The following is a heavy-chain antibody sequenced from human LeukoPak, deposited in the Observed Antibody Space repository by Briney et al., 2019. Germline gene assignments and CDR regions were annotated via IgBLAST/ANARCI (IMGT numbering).Heavy chain of an antibody. J-gene: IGHJ5*02. D-gene: IGHD5-18*01. CDR3: ARGSRIQLRLGRADNWFDP. CDR2: TNPNSGNT. V-gene: IGHV1-8*01. CDR1: GYTFTSYD. Sequence: ASVKVSCKASGYTFTSYDINWVRQATGQGLEWMGWTNPNSGNTGYAQKFQGRVTMTRNTSISTAYMELSSLRSEDTAVYYCARGSRIQLRLGRADNWFDPWGQGTLVTVSS.